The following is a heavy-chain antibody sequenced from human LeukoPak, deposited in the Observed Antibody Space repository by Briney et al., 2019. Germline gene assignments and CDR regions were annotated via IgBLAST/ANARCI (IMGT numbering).Heavy chain of an antibody. J-gene: IGHJ4*02. V-gene: IGHV3-73*01. CDR1: GFTFSSYG. Sequence: GRSLGLSCAASGFTFSSYGMHWVRQASGKGLEWVGRIRSKANSYATAYAASVKGRFTISRDDSKNTAYLQMNSLKTEDTAVYYCTTLTTVTTSWGQGTLVTVSS. CDR3: TTLTTVTTS. CDR2: IRSKANSYAT. D-gene: IGHD4-17*01.